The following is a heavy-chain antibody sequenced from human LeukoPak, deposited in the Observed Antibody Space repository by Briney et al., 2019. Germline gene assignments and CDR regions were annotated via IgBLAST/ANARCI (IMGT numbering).Heavy chain of an antibody. J-gene: IGHJ4*02. CDR1: GYTFDDHG. D-gene: IGHD1-7*01. CDR3: ARGLELLDY. V-gene: IGHV3-20*04. CDR2: INWNGGST. Sequence: PGGSLRLSCGASGYTFDDHGMIWVRQAPGRGLEWVAGINWNGGSTGYGDSVKGRFTISRDNAKNSLYLQMNSLRAEDTALYYCARGLELLDYWGQGTLVTVSS.